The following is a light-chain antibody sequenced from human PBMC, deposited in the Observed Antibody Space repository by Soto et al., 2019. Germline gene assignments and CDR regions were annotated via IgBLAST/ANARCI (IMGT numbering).Light chain of an antibody. CDR1: SGSIASNY. CDR2: EDN. CDR3: QSYDSSTVV. J-gene: IGLJ2*01. Sequence: NFMLTQPHSVSESPGKTVTISCTRSSGSIASNYVQWYQQRPGSAPTTVIYEDNQRPSGVPDRFSGSIDSSSNSASHTISGLKTEDEADYYCQSYDSSTVVFGGGTQLTVL. V-gene: IGLV6-57*04.